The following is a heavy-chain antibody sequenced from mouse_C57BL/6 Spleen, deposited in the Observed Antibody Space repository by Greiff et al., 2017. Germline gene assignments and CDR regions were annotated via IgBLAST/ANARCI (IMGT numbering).Heavy chain of an antibody. CDR1: GFTFSSYG. V-gene: IGHV5-6*01. J-gene: IGHJ4*01. D-gene: IGHD2-3*01. Sequence: EVKLMESGGDLVKPGGSLKLSCAASGFTFSSYGMSWVRQTPDKRLEWVATISSGGSYTYYPDSVKGRFTISRDNAKNTLYLQMSSLKSEDTAMYYCAREGAMMVTTEAMDYWGQGTSVTVSS. CDR3: AREGAMMVTTEAMDY. CDR2: ISSGGSYT.